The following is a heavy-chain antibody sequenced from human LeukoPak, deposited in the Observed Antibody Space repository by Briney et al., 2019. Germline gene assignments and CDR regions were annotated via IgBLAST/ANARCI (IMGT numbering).Heavy chain of an antibody. CDR3: AKDRGSGWYYFDY. V-gene: IGHV3-23*01. Sequence: GGSLRLSCAASGFTFSSYAMSWVRQAPGKGLEWVSAVSGSGGSTYYADSVKGRFTISRDNSKNTLYLQMNSLRAEDTAVYYCAKDRGSGWYYFDYWGQGTLVTVSS. CDR2: VSGSGGST. CDR1: GFTFSSYA. D-gene: IGHD6-19*01. J-gene: IGHJ4*02.